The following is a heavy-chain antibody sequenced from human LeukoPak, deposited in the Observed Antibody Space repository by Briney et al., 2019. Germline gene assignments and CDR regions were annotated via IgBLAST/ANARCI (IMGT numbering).Heavy chain of an antibody. CDR2: IDWDDDK. J-gene: IGHJ4*02. CDR1: GFSLSTSGMC. D-gene: IGHD1-26*01. CDR3: ARIRYSGSYFDY. Sequence: SGPALVKHTQTLTLTCTFSGFSLSTSGMCVTWIRQPPGKALEWLARIDWDDDKYYSTSLKTRLTISKDTSKNQVVLIMTNMDPVDTATYYCARIRYSGSYFDYWGQGTLVTVSS. V-gene: IGHV2-70*11.